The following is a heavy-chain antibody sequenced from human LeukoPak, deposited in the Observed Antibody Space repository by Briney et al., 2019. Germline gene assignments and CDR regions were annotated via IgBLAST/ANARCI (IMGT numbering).Heavy chain of an antibody. CDR3: ARGYVPILLWFGETTPGDY. J-gene: IGHJ4*02. Sequence: ASVKVSCKASGYTFTSYGISWVRQAPGQGLEWMGWISAYNGNTNYAQKLQGRVTMTTDTSTSTAYMELRSLRSDDTAVYYCARGYVPILLWFGETTPGDYWGQGTLVTVSP. V-gene: IGHV1-18*01. D-gene: IGHD3-10*01. CDR1: GYTFTSYG. CDR2: ISAYNGNT.